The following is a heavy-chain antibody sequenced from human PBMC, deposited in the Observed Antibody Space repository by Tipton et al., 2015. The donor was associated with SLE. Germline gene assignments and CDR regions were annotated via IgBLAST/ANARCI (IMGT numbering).Heavy chain of an antibody. Sequence: TLSLTCTVSGGSISSSSYSWGWFRHPPGKGLEWIGSIYYSGGTYYNPSLKSRVTISVDTSKNPFSLKLSSVTAADTAVYYCARDPTYGGNSGLDYWGQGTLVTVSS. CDR2: IYYSGGT. V-gene: IGHV4-39*07. CDR3: ARDPTYGGNSGLDY. D-gene: IGHD4-23*01. CDR1: GGSISSSSYS. J-gene: IGHJ4*02.